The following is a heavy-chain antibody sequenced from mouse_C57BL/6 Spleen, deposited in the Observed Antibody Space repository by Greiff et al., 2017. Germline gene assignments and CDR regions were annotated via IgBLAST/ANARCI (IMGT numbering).Heavy chain of an antibody. V-gene: IGHV5-6*02. CDR3: ARQGPTDAMDY. Sequence: DVKLVESGGDLVKPGGSLKLSCAASGFTFSSYGMSWVRQTPDKRLEWVATISSGGSYTYYPDSVKGRFTISRDNAKNTLYLQMSSLKSEDTAMYYCARQGPTDAMDYWGQGTSVTVSS. CDR2: ISSGGSYT. D-gene: IGHD1-1*01. J-gene: IGHJ4*01. CDR1: GFTFSSYG.